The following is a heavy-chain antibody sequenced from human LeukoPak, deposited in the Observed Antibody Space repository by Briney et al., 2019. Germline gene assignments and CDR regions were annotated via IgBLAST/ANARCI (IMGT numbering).Heavy chain of an antibody. V-gene: IGHV3-53*01. CDR1: GFTVSSNY. J-gene: IGHJ1*01. CDR3: ARDSTAGGFHFQH. D-gene: IGHD2-15*01. CDR2: IYSGGST. Sequence: GGSLRLSCAASGFTVSSNYMNWVRQAPRKGLEWVSVIYSGGSTYYADSVKGRFTISRDNSKNTLYLQMNSLRAEDTAVYYCARDSTAGGFHFQHWGQGTLVTVSS.